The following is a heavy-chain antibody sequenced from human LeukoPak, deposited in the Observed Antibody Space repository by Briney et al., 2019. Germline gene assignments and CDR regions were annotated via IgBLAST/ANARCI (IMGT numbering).Heavy chain of an antibody. J-gene: IGHJ4*02. V-gene: IGHV3-7*03. CDR3: ARGIVATIDYFDY. Sequence: GGSLRLSCAASGFTLSSYWMSWVRQAPGKGLEWVANIKQDGSEQYYVDSVKGRFTISRDNPKNSLYMQMNSLRAEDTAVYYCARGIVATIDYFDYWGQGTLVTVSS. CDR1: GFTLSSYW. CDR2: IKQDGSEQ. D-gene: IGHD5-12*01.